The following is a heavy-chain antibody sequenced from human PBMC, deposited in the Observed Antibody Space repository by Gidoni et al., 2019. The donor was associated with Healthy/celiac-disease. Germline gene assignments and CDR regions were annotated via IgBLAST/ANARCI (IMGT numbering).Heavy chain of an antibody. CDR3: TRVPGKGVTTTLFDY. Sequence: EVQLVESGGGLVKPGRSLRLSCTASGLPFGDYAMSWFRQAPGKGLEWVGFISSKAYGGTTEYAASVKGRFTISRDDSKSIAYLQMNSLKTEDTAVYYCTRVPGKGVTTTLFDYWGQGTLVTVSS. D-gene: IGHD4-4*01. CDR2: ISSKAYGGTT. J-gene: IGHJ4*02. V-gene: IGHV3-49*05. CDR1: GLPFGDYA.